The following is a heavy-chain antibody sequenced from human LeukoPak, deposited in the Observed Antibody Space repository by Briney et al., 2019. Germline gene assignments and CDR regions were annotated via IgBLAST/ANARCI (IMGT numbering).Heavy chain of an antibody. CDR1: GFTFSSYW. Sequence: QPGGSLRLACAASGFTFSSYWMSWVRRAPGKGLEWVANINQEGSQKYYVDSVKGRFTISRDNAKKSLYLQINRLRSDDTAIYHCARDADLGATITGAFDIWGQGTLVTVSS. D-gene: IGHD5-24*01. V-gene: IGHV3-7*01. CDR3: ARDADLGATITGAFDI. J-gene: IGHJ3*02. CDR2: INQEGSQK.